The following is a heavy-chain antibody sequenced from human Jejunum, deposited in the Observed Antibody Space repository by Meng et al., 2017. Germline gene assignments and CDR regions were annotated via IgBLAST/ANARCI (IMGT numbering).Heavy chain of an antibody. CDR3: AKGSSE. Sequence: GESLKISCAASGFTFDSVWMNWVRQAPGKGLEWVANISPDGTKKFHVDSVKGRFSISRDNAKNSLYLQMNSLRAEDTAVYYCAKGSSEWGQGTLVTVS. D-gene: IGHD6-6*01. CDR1: GFTFDSVW. CDR2: ISPDGTKK. J-gene: IGHJ4*02. V-gene: IGHV3-7*01.